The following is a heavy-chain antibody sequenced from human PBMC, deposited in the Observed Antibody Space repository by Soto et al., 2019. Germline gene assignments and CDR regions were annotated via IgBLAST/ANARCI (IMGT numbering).Heavy chain of an antibody. CDR1: GFTFSSYA. V-gene: IGHV3-23*01. D-gene: IGHD5-18*01. Sequence: GGSLTLSCAASGFTFSSYALSWVRQAPGKGLEWISAISGSGGDTDYSDSVKGRLTISRDNPKNTLYRQMNSLRAENTAIYYCAGPGYSSQDYWGQGTMVTVSS. J-gene: IGHJ4*02. CDR2: ISGSGGDT. CDR3: AGPGYSSQDY.